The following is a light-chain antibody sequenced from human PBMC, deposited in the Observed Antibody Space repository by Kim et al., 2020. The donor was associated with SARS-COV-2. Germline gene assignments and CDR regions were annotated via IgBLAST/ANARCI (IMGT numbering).Light chain of an antibody. V-gene: IGKV3-20*01. CDR3: QQYGSSPPNT. J-gene: IGKJ2*01. CDR1: QSVSSSY. CDR2: GAS. Sequence: SPGERATLYCRASQSVSSSYLAWYQQKPGQAPRLLIYGASSRATGIPDRFSGSGSGTDFTLTISRLEPEDFAVYYCQQYGSSPPNTFGQGTKLEI.